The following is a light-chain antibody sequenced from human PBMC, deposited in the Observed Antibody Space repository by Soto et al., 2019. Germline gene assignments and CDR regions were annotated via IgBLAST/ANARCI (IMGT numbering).Light chain of an antibody. V-gene: IGKV1-9*01. CDR1: QPIRTY. CDR2: DAS. CDR3: QQLNSYLGA. J-gene: IGKJ2*01. Sequence: DIQLTQSPSSVSASVGDTVTFTCRASQPIRTYLAWYQQKPEQAPKLLIYDASTLQSGVPSRFSGSGSGTDFTLTISSLRPEDVATYYCQQLNSYLGAFGQGTKLEIK.